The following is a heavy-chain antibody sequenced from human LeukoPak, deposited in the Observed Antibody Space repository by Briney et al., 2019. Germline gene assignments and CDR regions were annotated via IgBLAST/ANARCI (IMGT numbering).Heavy chain of an antibody. V-gene: IGHV3-48*04. CDR1: GFTFSSYS. CDR3: AGGDSYGMGFDY. D-gene: IGHD5-18*01. J-gene: IGHJ4*02. Sequence: GGSLRLSCAASGFTFSSYSMNWVRQAPGKGLEWVSYISSNSSTIYYADSVKGRFTISRDNAKNSVYLQMNRLRAEDTAVYYCAGGDSYGMGFDYWGQGTLVTV. CDR2: ISSNSSTI.